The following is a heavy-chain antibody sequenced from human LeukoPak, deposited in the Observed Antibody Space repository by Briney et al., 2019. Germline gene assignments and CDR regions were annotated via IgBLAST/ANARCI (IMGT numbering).Heavy chain of an antibody. V-gene: IGHV3-48*03. CDR1: GFTFSSYV. CDR3: ARKYCSSTSCLFDC. D-gene: IGHD2-2*01. Sequence: GGSLRLSCAVSGFTFSSYVMSWVRQAPGKGLEWVSYISSSGSSIYYADSVKGRFTISRDNAKNSLYLQMNSLRAEDTAVYYCARKYCSSTSCLFDCWGQGTLVTVSS. J-gene: IGHJ4*02. CDR2: ISSSGSSI.